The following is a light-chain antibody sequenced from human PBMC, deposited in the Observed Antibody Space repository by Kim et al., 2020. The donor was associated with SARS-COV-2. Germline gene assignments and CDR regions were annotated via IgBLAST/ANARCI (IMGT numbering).Light chain of an antibody. CDR2: QDT. V-gene: IGLV3-1*01. CDR3: QAWDSHVV. J-gene: IGLJ2*01. Sequence: VSDSPGQTPIITCCGHKLEQKYASWYQQKPGQSPVLVIYQDTKRPSGIPERFSGSNSGNTATLTISGTQAMDEADYHCQAWDSHVVFGGGTQLTVL. CDR1: KLEQKY.